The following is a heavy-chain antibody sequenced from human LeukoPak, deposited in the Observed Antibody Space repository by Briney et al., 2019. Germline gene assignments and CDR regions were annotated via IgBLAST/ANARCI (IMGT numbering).Heavy chain of an antibody. CDR1: GFTFSSYA. CDR2: TSGSGGST. J-gene: IGHJ4*02. D-gene: IGHD6-19*01. CDR3: AKVSIAVADETDY. V-gene: IGHV3-23*01. Sequence: PGGSLRLSCAASGFTFSSYAMSWVRQAPGRGLEWVSATSGSGGSTYYADSVKGRFTISRDNSKNTLYLQMNSLRAEDTAVYYCAKVSIAVADETDYWGQGTLVTVSS.